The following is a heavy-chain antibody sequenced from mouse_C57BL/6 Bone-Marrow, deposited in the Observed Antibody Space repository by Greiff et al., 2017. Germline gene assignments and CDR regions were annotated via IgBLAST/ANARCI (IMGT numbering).Heavy chain of an antibody. J-gene: IGHJ2*01. CDR2: IHPNSGST. V-gene: IGHV1-64*01. CDR1: GYTFTSYW. Sequence: QVQLKQPGAELVKPGASVKLSCKASGYTFTSYWMHWVKQRPGQGLEWIGMIHPNSGSTNYNAKFKSKATLTVDKSSSTAYMQLSSLTSEDSAVYYCSRERGLRPYYWGPGTTLTVSS. D-gene: IGHD2-4*01. CDR3: SRERGLRPYY.